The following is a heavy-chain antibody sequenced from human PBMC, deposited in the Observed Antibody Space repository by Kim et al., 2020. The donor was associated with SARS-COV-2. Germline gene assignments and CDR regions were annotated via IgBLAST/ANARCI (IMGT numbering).Heavy chain of an antibody. J-gene: IGHJ6*02. D-gene: IGHD2-8*01. V-gene: IGHV7-4-1*02. CDR3: ARDPKDCTNGVCYTGGAYYYYYYGMNV. Sequence: ASVKVSCKASGYTFTSYAMNWVRQAPGQGLEWMGWINTNTGNPTYAQGFTGRFVFSLDTSVSTAYLQISSLKAEDTAVYYCARDPKDCTNGVCYTGGAYYYYYYGMNVWGQGTTVTFSS. CDR1: GYTFTSYA. CDR2: INTNTGNP.